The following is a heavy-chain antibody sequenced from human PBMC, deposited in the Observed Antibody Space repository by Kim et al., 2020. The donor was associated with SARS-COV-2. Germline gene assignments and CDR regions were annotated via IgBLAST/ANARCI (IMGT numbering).Heavy chain of an antibody. J-gene: IGHJ4*02. V-gene: IGHV1-46*01. CDR3: ARGPPHYDILTGYLYFDY. D-gene: IGHD3-9*01. CDR1: GYTFTSYY. Sequence: ASVKVSCKASGYTFTSYYMHWVRQAPGQGLEWMGIINPSGGSTSYAQKFQGRVTMTRDTSTSTVYMELSSLRSEDTAVYYCARGPPHYDILTGYLYFDYWGQGTLVTVSS. CDR2: INPSGGST.